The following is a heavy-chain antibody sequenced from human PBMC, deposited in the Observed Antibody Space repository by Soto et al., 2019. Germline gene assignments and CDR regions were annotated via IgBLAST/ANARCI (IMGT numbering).Heavy chain of an antibody. J-gene: IGHJ6*02. CDR1: GYTFTGYY. D-gene: IGHD1-7*01. CDR2: INPNSGGT. V-gene: IGHV1-2*02. CDR3: ARDRKLELPYYYYGMDV. Sequence: QVQLVQSGAEVKKPGASVKVSCKASGYTFTGYYMHWVRQAPGQGLEWMGWINPNSGGTNYAQKFQGRVTITRDTSISTAYRELSRLRSDDTAVYYCARDRKLELPYYYYGMDVWGQGTTVTVSS.